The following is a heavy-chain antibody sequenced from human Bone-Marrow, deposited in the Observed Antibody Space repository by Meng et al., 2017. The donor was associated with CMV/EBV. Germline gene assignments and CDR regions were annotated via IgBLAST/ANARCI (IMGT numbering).Heavy chain of an antibody. CDR1: GFTFSSYA. J-gene: IGHJ3*02. CDR3: AKRQWDIVVVPAAIGAFDI. D-gene: IGHD2-2*01. Sequence: GGSLRLSCAASGFTFSSYAMSWVRQAPGKGLEWVSAISGSGGSTYYADSVKGRFTISRDNSKNTLYLQMNSLRAEDTAVYYCAKRQWDIVVVPAAIGAFDIWGQGTMVTVSS. CDR2: ISGSGGST. V-gene: IGHV3-23*01.